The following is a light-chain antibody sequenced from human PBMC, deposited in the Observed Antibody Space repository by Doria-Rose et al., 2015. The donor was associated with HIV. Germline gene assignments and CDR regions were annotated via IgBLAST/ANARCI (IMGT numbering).Light chain of an antibody. CDR1: QSVSTSS. V-gene: IGKV3-20*01. CDR2: GAS. Sequence: TQSPGTLSLSPGERATLSRRASQSVSTSSLAWYQQKNGQAPSLLIYGASSRATGISDRFSGTGSGTEFTLTISRLEPEDFAVFYCQQYGTSPPTFGQGTKVEIK. J-gene: IGKJ1*01. CDR3: QQYGTSPPT.